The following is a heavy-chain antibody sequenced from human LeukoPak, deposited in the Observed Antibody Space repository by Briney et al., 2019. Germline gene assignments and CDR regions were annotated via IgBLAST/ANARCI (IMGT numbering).Heavy chain of an antibody. V-gene: IGHV4-59*01. J-gene: IGHJ3*02. Sequence: SETLSLTCSVSGGSITSDDWNWRRQPPEKGLEWIGYISHIGSTNYNPSLKSRLTISVDRSKNQFYLKLTSVTAADTAIYYCARDRLSANAFDMWGQGTVVTVSS. D-gene: IGHD2-21*02. CDR3: ARDRLSANAFDM. CDR2: ISHIGST. CDR1: GGSITSDD.